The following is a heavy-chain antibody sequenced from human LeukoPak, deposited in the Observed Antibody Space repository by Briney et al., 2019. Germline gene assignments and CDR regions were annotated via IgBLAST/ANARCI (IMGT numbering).Heavy chain of an antibody. V-gene: IGHV1-18*04. J-gene: IGHJ4*02. D-gene: IGHD1-1*01. Sequence: RAASVKVSCKASGYTFTDFYMLWVRQAPGQGLEWMGWINPNTGSTDYAQKLQGRVTMTTDTSTSTAYMELRSLRSDDTAVYYCARDSGTGTLPPTDLDYWGQGTLVTVSS. CDR3: ARDSGTGTLPPTDLDY. CDR2: INPNTGST. CDR1: GYTFTDFY.